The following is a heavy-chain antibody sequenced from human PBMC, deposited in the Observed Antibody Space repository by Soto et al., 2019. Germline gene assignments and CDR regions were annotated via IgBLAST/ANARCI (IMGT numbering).Heavy chain of an antibody. D-gene: IGHD4-4*01. J-gene: IGHJ6*03. CDR1: GFTFTSSA. Sequence: ASVKVSCKASGFTFTSSAMQWVRQARGQRLEWIGWIVVGSGNTNYAQKFQERVTITRDMSTSTAYMELSSLRSEDTAVYYCAAASSNKYYYYMDVWGKGTTVTVSS. V-gene: IGHV1-58*02. CDR2: IVVGSGNT. CDR3: AAASSNKYYYYMDV.